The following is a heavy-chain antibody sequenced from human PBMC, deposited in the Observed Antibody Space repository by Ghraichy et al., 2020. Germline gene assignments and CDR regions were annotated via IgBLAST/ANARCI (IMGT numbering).Heavy chain of an antibody. CDR1: GGSISSNSYY. CDR2: IYFTGTT. CDR3: AAALGSWFDP. D-gene: IGHD2-15*01. Sequence: SETLSLTYTVSGGSISSNSYYWGWIRQPPGKGLEWIGSIYFTGTTYYNASLKSRVTISVDTSKNRFSLTVKSVTAADTAFYFCAAALGSWFDPWGQGTLVTVSS. J-gene: IGHJ5*02. V-gene: IGHV4-39*01.